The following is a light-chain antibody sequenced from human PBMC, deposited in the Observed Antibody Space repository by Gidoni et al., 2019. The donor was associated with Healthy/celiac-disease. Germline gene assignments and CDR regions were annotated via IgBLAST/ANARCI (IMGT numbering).Light chain of an antibody. J-gene: IGLJ1*01. V-gene: IGLV1-44*01. CDR3: AAWDDSLNGRYV. Sequence: QSVLTQPPSASGTPRTRVTISCSGSSSNIGSNTVNWYQQLPGTAPKLIIYSNNQRHSRVPDRYSGSKSCTSASLAISGLQSEDDADYYCAAWDDSLNGRYVFGTGTKVTVL. CDR2: SNN. CDR1: SSNIGSNT.